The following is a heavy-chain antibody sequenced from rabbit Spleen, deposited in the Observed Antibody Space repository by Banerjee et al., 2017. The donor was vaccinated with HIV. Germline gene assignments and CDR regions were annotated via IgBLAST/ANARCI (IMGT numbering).Heavy chain of an antibody. V-gene: IGHV1S45*01. CDR3: ARGEHFSVGFSAFAIYLDL. D-gene: IGHD6-1*01. CDR2: IDTNDGDT. Sequence: QEQLEESGGGLVKPGGTLTLTCTVSGFSFSSNWICWVRQAPGKGLEWIACIDTNDGDTDCANWPKGRFTISKTSSPTVTLQMASLTAADTATYFCARGEHFSVGFSAFAIYLDLWGQGTLVTV. J-gene: IGHJ4*01. CDR1: GFSFSSNW.